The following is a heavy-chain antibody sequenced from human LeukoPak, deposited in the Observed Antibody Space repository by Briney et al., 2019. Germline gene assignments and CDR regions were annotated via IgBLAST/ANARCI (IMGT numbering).Heavy chain of an antibody. D-gene: IGHD3-22*01. Sequence: SGPTLVNPTQTLSLTCTFSGFSLNTRGVGVGWIRQPPGRALEWLALIYWDDDRRYSPSLKSRLTITKDTSRNQVVLTMTNMDPVDTATYFCAHRKNYYDSSVFDNWGQGTLVTVSS. CDR1: GFSLNTRGVG. J-gene: IGHJ4*02. V-gene: IGHV2-5*02. CDR2: IYWDDDR. CDR3: AHRKNYYDSSVFDN.